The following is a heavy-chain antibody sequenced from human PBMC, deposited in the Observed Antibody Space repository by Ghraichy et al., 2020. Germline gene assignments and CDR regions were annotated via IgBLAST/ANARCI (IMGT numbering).Heavy chain of an antibody. CDR3: ARETHIAAAGPVVDY. CDR2: IYSGGST. J-gene: IGHJ4*02. CDR1: GFTVSSNY. V-gene: IGHV3-66*02. D-gene: IGHD6-13*01. Sequence: GGSLRLSCAASGFTVSSNYMSWVRQAPGKGLEWVSVIYSGGSTYYADSVKGRFTISRDNSKNTLYLQMNSLRAEDTAVYYCARETHIAAAGPVVDYWGQRSLLT.